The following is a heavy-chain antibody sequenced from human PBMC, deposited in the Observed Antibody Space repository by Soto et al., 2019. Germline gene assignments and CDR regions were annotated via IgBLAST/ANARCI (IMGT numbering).Heavy chain of an antibody. CDR3: ARVLRVHGWFDP. D-gene: IGHD3-3*01. CDR2: ISAYNGNT. J-gene: IGHJ5*02. CDR1: GYTFTSYG. Sequence: ASVKVSCKASGYTFTSYGISWVRQAPGQGLEWMGWISAYNGNTNYAQKLQGRVTMTTDTSTSTAYMELRGLRSDDTAVYYCARVLRVHGWFDPWGQGTLVTVSS. V-gene: IGHV1-18*01.